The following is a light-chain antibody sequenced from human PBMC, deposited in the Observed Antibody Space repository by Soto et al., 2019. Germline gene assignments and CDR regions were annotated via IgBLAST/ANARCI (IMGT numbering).Light chain of an antibody. J-gene: IGKJ1*01. CDR2: GTS. CDR1: QTVSSTY. Sequence: DIVLTQSPGPLSLSPGERATLSCRASQTVSSTYLAWYQQRPGQAPRLLIFGTSNRATDIPDRFSGSGSGTDFTLTISRLEPEDFAVYFCQHYGSFVQGTKVDIK. V-gene: IGKV3-20*01. CDR3: QHYGS.